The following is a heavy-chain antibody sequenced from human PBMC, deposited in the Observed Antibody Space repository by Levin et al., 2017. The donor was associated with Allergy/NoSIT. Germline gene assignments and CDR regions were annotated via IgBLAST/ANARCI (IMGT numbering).Heavy chain of an antibody. J-gene: IGHJ4*02. V-gene: IGHV3-23*01. CDR2: ISGSGGST. CDR3: ANYYDSSGYYPYFDS. CDR1: GFIFTNYG. Sequence: GASVKVSCAASGFIFTNYGMNWVRQAPGKGLEWVSSISGSGGSTYYADSVKGRFTISRDNSKNTLYLQMSSLRAEDTAVYYCANYYDSSGYYPYFDSWGQGTLVTVSS. D-gene: IGHD3-22*01.